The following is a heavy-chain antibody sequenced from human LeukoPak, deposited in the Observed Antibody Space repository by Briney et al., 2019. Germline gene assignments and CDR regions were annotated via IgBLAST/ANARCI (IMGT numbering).Heavy chain of an antibody. D-gene: IGHD6-6*01. Sequence: ASVKVSCKASGYTFISSGISWVRQAPGQGLEWMGWISGYKGNTNYAQKFQGRVTMTTETPTSTAYMELRSLRSDDTAVYYCARDGGQYSISSKGIDYWDQGTLVTVSS. CDR2: ISGYKGNT. CDR1: GYTFISSG. CDR3: ARDGGQYSISSKGIDY. J-gene: IGHJ4*02. V-gene: IGHV1-18*01.